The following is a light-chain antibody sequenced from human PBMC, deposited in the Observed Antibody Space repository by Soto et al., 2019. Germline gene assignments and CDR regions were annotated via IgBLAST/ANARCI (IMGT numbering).Light chain of an antibody. Sequence: QSVLTQSASVSVSPGQSITISCTGTSSDVGGYNYVSWYQQHPGKAPKLIIYDVSTRPSGVSTRFSGSKSGNTASLTISGLQAEDEADYSCSSYTSTNSWVFGGGTKLTVL. CDR1: SSDVGGYNY. V-gene: IGLV2-14*01. CDR3: SSYTSTNSWV. J-gene: IGLJ3*02. CDR2: DVS.